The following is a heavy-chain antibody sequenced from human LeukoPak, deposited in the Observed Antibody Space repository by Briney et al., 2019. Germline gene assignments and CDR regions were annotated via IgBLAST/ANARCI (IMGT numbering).Heavy chain of an antibody. CDR2: FDPEDGET. CDR3: ATRHDFWSGSPDY. Sequence: VGFDPEDGETIYPQKFQGRVTMTEDTSTDTAYMELSSLRSEDTAVYYCATRHDFWSGSPDYWGQGTLVTVSS. J-gene: IGHJ4*02. V-gene: IGHV1-24*01. D-gene: IGHD3-3*01.